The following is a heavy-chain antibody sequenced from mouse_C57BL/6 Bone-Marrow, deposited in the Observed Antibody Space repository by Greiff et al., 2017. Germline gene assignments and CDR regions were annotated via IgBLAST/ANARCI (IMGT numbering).Heavy chain of an antibody. Sequence: EVKLMESGGGLVQPGGSLKLSCAASGFTFSDYGMAWVRQAPRKGPEWVAFISNLAYSIYYADTVTGRFTISRENAKNTLYLEMSSLRSEDTAMYYCARGGLYDYYAMDYGGQGTSVTVSS. CDR3: ARGGLYDYYAMDY. V-gene: IGHV5-15*01. D-gene: IGHD2-3*01. CDR2: ISNLAYSI. J-gene: IGHJ4*01. CDR1: GFTFSDYG.